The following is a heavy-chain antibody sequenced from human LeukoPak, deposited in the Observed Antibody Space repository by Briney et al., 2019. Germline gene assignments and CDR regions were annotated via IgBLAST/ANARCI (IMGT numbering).Heavy chain of an antibody. J-gene: IGHJ6*02. V-gene: IGHV6-1*01. CDR3: SLARSEYHYGMDV. CDR2: TYYRSKWYY. Sequence: SQTLSLTCAISGDSVSSISVAWNWIRQSPSRGLEWLGGTYYRSKWYYDYAVSVKSRINISPDTSKNQFSLQLTSVTPEDTAVYYCSLARSEYHYGMDVWGQGTTVTVSS. CDR1: GDSVSSISVA.